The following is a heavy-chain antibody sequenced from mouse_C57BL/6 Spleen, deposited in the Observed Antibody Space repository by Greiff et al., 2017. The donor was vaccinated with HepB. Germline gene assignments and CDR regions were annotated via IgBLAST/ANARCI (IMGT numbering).Heavy chain of an antibody. V-gene: IGHV6-3*01. Sequence: EVKLEESGGGLVQPGGSMKLSCVASGFTFSNYWMNWVRQSPEKGLEWVAQIRLKSDNDATNYAESVKGRFTISRDDYKSSVYLQMNNLRAEDTGIYYCTKRLTTVVATKGYFDVWGTGTTVTVSS. CDR3: TKRLTTVVATKGYFDV. D-gene: IGHD1-1*01. CDR2: IRLKSDNDAT. CDR1: GFTFSNYW. J-gene: IGHJ1*03.